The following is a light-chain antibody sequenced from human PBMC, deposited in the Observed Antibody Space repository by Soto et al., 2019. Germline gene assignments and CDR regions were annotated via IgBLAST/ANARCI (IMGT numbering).Light chain of an antibody. J-gene: IGKJ5*01. CDR1: QSVSSY. Sequence: EIVLTQSPATLSLSPVERATLSCRASQSVSSYLAWYQQKPGQAPRLLIYGASSRATGIPDRFSGSGSGTDFTLTISRLEPEDFAVYYCHQYGSSPTCGQGTRREIK. V-gene: IGKV3-20*01. CDR2: GAS. CDR3: HQYGSSPT.